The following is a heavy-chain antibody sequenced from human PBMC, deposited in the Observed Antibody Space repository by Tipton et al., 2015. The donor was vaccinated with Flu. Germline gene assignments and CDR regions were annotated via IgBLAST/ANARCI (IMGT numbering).Heavy chain of an antibody. CDR1: GFDFSDYW. CDR3: VQLKFL. Sequence: SLRRSCVASGFDFSDYWMTWVRQAPGKGLEWVANIKEDGRETYYADSVTGRVTISRDNAKRSLFLQMNSLRAEDTAVYYCVQLKFLWGKATLVSVSS. D-gene: IGHD1-1*01. CDR2: IKEDGRET. J-gene: IGHJ4*02. V-gene: IGHV3-7*01.